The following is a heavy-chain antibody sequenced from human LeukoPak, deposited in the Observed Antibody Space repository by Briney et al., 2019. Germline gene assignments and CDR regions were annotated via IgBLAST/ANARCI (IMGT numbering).Heavy chain of an antibody. V-gene: IGHV1-69*04. D-gene: IGHD3-10*01. CDR1: GGTFSSYA. CDR2: IIPIFGIA. Sequence: GASVKVSCKASGGTFSSYAISWVRQAPGQGLEWMGRIIPIFGIANYAQKFQGRVTITADKSTSTAYMELSSLRSEDTAVYYCAREYRGVIIDYWGQGTLVTVSS. CDR3: AREYRGVIIDY. J-gene: IGHJ4*02.